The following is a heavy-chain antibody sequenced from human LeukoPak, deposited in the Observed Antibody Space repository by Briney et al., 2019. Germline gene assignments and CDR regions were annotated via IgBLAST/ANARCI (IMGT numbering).Heavy chain of an antibody. J-gene: IGHJ4*02. CDR2: ISAYNGNT. Sequence: ASVNVSCKASGYTFTSYGISWVRQAPGQGLEWMGWISAYNGNTNYAQKLQGRVTMTTDTSTSTAYMELRSLRSDDPAGYYCASFYRTEAYYFDYWGQGTLVTVSS. V-gene: IGHV1-18*01. CDR3: ASFYRTEAYYFDY. D-gene: IGHD2/OR15-2a*01. CDR1: GYTFTSYG.